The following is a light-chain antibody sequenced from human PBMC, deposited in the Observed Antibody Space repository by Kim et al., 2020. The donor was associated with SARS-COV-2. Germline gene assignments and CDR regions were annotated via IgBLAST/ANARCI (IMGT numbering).Light chain of an antibody. CDR3: CSYAGSSTWV. Sequence: QSAVTQPASVSGSPGQSITISCTGTSSDIGGYNYVSWYQQHPGKAPKLMIYDVTQRPSGVSSRFSGSKSGNTASLTISGLQAEDEADYYCCSYAGSSTWVFGGGTHLTVL. J-gene: IGLJ3*02. CDR1: SSDIGGYNY. V-gene: IGLV2-14*03. CDR2: DVT.